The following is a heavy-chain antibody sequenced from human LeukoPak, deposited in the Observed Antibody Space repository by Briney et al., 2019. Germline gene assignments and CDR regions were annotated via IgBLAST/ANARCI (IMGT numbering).Heavy chain of an antibody. D-gene: IGHD6-19*01. V-gene: IGHV3-23*01. CDR3: AKDRGSIAVAGIDY. CDR2: MSGRGVST. CDR1: GFTFTNYA. Sequence: GGSLRLSCAASGFTFTNYAMSWVRQAPGKGLEWVSGMSGRGVSTYYADSVKGRFTISRDNSKNTLYLQMNSLRAEDTAVYYCAKDRGSIAVAGIDYWGQGTLVTVSS. J-gene: IGHJ4*02.